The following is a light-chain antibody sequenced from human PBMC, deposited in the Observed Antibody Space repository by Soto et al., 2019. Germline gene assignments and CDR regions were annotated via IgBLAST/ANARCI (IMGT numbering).Light chain of an antibody. CDR1: QSISTY. CDR3: QQSYGSPFT. V-gene: IGKV1-39*01. Sequence: DIQMTQSPSSLSAYVGDRVIISCRASQSISTYLNWYQQKPGEAPKFLIYAASSLQSGVPSRFSGSGSGTDFTITISTLQPEDFANYYCQQSYGSPFTFGAGTKVEIK. CDR2: AAS. J-gene: IGKJ4*01.